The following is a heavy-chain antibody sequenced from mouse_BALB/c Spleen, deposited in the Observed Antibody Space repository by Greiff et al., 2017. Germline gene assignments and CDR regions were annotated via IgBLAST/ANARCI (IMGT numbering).Heavy chain of an antibody. CDR3: ARYDYPYAMDY. J-gene: IGHJ4*01. CDR1: GYSITSDYA. D-gene: IGHD2-4*01. V-gene: IGHV3-2*02. Sequence: EVQLQQSGPGLVKPSQSLSLTCTVTGYSITSDYAWNWIRQFPGNKLEWMGYISYSGSTSYNPSLKSRISITRDTSKNQFFLQLNSVTTEDTATYYCARYDYPYAMDYWGQGTSVTVSS. CDR2: ISYSGST.